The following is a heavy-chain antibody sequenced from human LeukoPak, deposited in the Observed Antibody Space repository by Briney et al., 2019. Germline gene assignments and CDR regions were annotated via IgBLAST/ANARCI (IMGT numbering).Heavy chain of an antibody. CDR1: GFTFNSYS. J-gene: IGHJ4*02. Sequence: TGGSLRLSCAASGFTFNSYSMNWVRQTPGKGLEWVSSISSSSGYINYADSVKGRFTVSRDNAKNSLYLQMNSLRAEDTAVYCCARDSGYCSSTGCYVHYFDYWGQGTLVTVSS. D-gene: IGHD2-2*01. V-gene: IGHV3-21*01. CDR2: ISSSSGYI. CDR3: ARDSGYCSSTGCYVHYFDY.